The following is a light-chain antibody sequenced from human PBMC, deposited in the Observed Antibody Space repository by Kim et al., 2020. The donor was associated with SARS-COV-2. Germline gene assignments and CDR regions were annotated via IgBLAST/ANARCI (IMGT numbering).Light chain of an antibody. Sequence: SASVGDRVTITCRASQSISNWLAWYQQKPGKAPKLLIYKASGLETGVPSRFSGSGSGTEFTLTIRSLQPDDSATYYCQQYYSYPFTFGQGTKLEI. V-gene: IGKV1-5*03. CDR1: QSISNW. J-gene: IGKJ2*01. CDR2: KAS. CDR3: QQYYSYPFT.